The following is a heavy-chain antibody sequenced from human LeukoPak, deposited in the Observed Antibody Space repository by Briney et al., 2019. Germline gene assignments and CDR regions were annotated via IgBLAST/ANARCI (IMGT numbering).Heavy chain of an antibody. D-gene: IGHD1-1*01. Sequence: GGSLRLSCAASGFTFTNYGMHWVRQAPGKGLEWVAYIASDGNYRDYVDSVRGRFTVSRDNSKNTLYLQMDSPRAEDTAVYYCANLPYNWNEYFDDYWGQGTLVTVSS. CDR3: ANLPYNWNEYFDDY. CDR1: GFTFTNYG. CDR2: IASDGNYR. V-gene: IGHV3-30*02. J-gene: IGHJ4*02.